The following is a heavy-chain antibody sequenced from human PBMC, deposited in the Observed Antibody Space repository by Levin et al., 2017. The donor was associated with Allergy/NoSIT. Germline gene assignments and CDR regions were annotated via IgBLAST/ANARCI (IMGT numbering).Heavy chain of an antibody. Sequence: GESLKISCEASGFTFKNYAMIWVRQAPGKGLEWVSALSGSSADIYYADSVRGRFAISRDNSKNTLYLQMNGLRAEDTAVYYCAKGLAELGVHYYCLDVWGQGTTVTVS. D-gene: IGHD2-8*01. CDR3: AKGLAELGVHYYCLDV. CDR2: LSGSSADI. J-gene: IGHJ6*02. V-gene: IGHV3-23*01. CDR1: GFTFKNYA.